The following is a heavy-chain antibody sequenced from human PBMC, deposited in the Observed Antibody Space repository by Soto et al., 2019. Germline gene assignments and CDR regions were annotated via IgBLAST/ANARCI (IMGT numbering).Heavy chain of an antibody. CDR3: ATSQKGYNWNYFDH. CDR1: GASISGSYYY. CDR2: VFYTGFT. D-gene: IGHD1-20*01. J-gene: IGHJ4*02. V-gene: IGHV4-39*01. Sequence: SETLSLTCAVSGASISGSYYYWAWLRQSPGKGPAWIGSVFYTGFTSYNPSLESRVSVSVDTSKSQFSLKLSAVTAADTAVYYCATSQKGYNWNYFDHWGQGALVTASS.